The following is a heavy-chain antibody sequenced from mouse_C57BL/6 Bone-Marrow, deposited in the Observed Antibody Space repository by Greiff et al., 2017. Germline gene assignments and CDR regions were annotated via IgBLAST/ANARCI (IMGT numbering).Heavy chain of an antibody. D-gene: IGHD1-1*01. V-gene: IGHV1-55*01. J-gene: IGHJ4*01. Sequence: QVQLKQPGAELVKPGASVKMSCKASGYTFTSYWITWVKQRPGQGLEWIGDIYPGSGSTNYNEKFKSKATLTVDTSSSTAYMQLSSLTSEDSAVYYCARWGTTVVATGRDYWGQGTSVTVSS. CDR2: IYPGSGST. CDR3: ARWGTTVVATGRDY. CDR1: GYTFTSYW.